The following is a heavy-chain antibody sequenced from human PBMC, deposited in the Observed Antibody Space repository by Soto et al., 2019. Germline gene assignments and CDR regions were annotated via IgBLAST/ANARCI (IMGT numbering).Heavy chain of an antibody. CDR3: AKSGPTNYFDF. V-gene: IGHV3-23*01. CDR2: ITGGSGFT. D-gene: IGHD1-26*01. J-gene: IGHJ4*02. CDR1: RFIFSTFA. Sequence: GGSLRLSCAASRFIFSTFAMNWVSQAPGKGLEWVSGITGGSGFTFYADSVKGRFTISRDDSENTLFLQMSSLRAEDTAKYYCAKSGPTNYFDFWGQGTLATVSS.